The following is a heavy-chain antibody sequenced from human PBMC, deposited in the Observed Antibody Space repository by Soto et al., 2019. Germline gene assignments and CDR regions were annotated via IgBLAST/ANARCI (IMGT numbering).Heavy chain of an antibody. Sequence: EVQLVESGGGLVQPGGSLRLSCAASGFTFSSYETNWVRQAPGKGLEWVSYISSSGRTIYYADSVKGRFTISRDNAKNSLYLQMNSLRAEDTAVYYCARSGYNWNDGARGYFDYWGQGTLVTVSS. CDR2: ISSSGRTI. J-gene: IGHJ4*02. V-gene: IGHV3-48*03. D-gene: IGHD1-20*01. CDR1: GFTFSSYE. CDR3: ARSGYNWNDGARGYFDY.